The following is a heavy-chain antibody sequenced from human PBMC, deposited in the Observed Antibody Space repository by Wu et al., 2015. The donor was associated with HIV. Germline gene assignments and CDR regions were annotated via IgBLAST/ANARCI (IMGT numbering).Heavy chain of an antibody. CDR2: IRPDSGAT. J-gene: IGHJ6*03. Sequence: QVQLVQSGAEVKKPGASVKVSCKASGYTFPDYGISWVRQAPGQGLEWMGWIRPDSGATNYAEKFEDRVTMTRDASISTAYMQLNRLRSDDTAVYFCARDLGNDFAVRGYYWYMDVWGRGTAITVSS. CDR3: ARDLGNDFAVRGYYWYMDV. V-gene: IGHV1-2*02. CDR1: GYTFPDYG. D-gene: IGHD3/OR15-3a*01.